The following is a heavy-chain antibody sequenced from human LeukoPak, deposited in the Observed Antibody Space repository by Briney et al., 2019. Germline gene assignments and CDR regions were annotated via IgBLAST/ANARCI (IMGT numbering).Heavy chain of an antibody. Sequence: SETLSLTCTVSGGSISNNYWSWFRRPPGKGLEWIGYIYYSGSTNYNPSLKSRVTISVDTSKSQFSLKLSSVTAADTAVYYCASHKGFWGQGTLVTVSS. V-gene: IGHV4-59*01. CDR2: IYYSGST. CDR1: GGSISNNY. J-gene: IGHJ4*02. CDR3: ASHKGF.